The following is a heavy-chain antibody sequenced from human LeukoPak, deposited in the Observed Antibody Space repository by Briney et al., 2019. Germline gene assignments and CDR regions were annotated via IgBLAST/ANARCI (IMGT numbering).Heavy chain of an antibody. CDR2: ISGSGGST. D-gene: IGHD3-22*01. J-gene: IGHJ4*02. CDR1: GFTFSSYA. Sequence: GGSLRLSCAASGFTFSSYAMSWVRQGPGKGLEWVSAISGSGGSTYYADSVKGRFTISRDNSKNTLYLQMNSLRAEDTAVYYCAKVMNYYDSSGYYGSAYFDYWGQGTLVTVSS. V-gene: IGHV3-23*01. CDR3: AKVMNYYDSSGYYGSAYFDY.